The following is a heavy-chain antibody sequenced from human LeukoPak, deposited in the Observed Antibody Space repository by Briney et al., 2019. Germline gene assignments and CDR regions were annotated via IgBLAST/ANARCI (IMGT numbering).Heavy chain of an antibody. D-gene: IGHD3-22*01. CDR3: ARLYDSSGYYLYFDY. CDR1: GHRFTNHW. CDR2: IYPGDSDT. Sequence: GESLKISCEVSGHRFTNHWIGWVRQMPGKGLEWMGIIYPGDSDTRYSPSFQGQVTISADKSISTAYLQWSSLKASDTAMYYCARLYDSSGYYLYFDYWGQGTLVTVSS. J-gene: IGHJ4*02. V-gene: IGHV5-51*01.